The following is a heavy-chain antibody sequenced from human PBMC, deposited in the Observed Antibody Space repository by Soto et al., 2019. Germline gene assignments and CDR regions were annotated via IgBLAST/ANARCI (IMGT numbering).Heavy chain of an antibody. V-gene: IGHV4-59*01. Sequence: SETLSLTCTVSGGSISSYYWSWIRQPPGKGLEWIGYIYYSGSTYYNPSLKSRVTISVDTSKNQFSLKLSSVTAADTAVYYCARDPAAHWNYFDYWGQGTLVTVSS. CDR2: IYYSGST. D-gene: IGHD6-25*01. CDR3: ARDPAAHWNYFDY. CDR1: GGSISSYY. J-gene: IGHJ4*02.